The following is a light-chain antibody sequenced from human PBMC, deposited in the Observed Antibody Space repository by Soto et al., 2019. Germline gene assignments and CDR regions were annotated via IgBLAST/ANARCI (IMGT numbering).Light chain of an antibody. J-gene: IGKJ1*01. Sequence: EIVMTQSPATLSVSPGERATLSCRASQSVSSYLAWYQQKPGQAPRLLIYSASSRATGIPARFSGSGSGTEFTLTISSLQSEDFAVYYCQQYNDWPQTFGQGTKVEIK. CDR1: QSVSSY. V-gene: IGKV3-15*01. CDR2: SAS. CDR3: QQYNDWPQT.